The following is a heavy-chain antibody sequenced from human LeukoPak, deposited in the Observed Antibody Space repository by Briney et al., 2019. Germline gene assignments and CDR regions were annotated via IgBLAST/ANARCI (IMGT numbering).Heavy chain of an antibody. CDR1: GFTFSSYG. D-gene: IGHD2-15*01. CDR3: AKRQWWGMDV. Sequence: GGSLRLSCAASGFTFSSYGMHWVRQAPGEGLEWVAVISYDGSNKYYADSVKGRFTISRDNSKNTLYLQMNSLRAEDTAVYYCAKRQWWGMDVWGQGTTVTVSS. V-gene: IGHV3-30*18. J-gene: IGHJ6*02. CDR2: ISYDGSNK.